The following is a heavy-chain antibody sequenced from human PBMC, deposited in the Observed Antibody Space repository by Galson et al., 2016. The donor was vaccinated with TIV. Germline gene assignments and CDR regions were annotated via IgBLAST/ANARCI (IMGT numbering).Heavy chain of an antibody. Sequence: TLSLTCTVSGGSISGGVYFWSWIRQPAGKGLEWIGRMYSSGHTNYNPSLKSRVPMSVDTSKNQFSLRLNSVTAADSAVYFCARACSSGWDNGDDAFDIWGPGAMFTVSS. D-gene: IGHD6-25*01. CDR1: GGSISGGVYF. CDR3: ARACSSGWDNGDDAFDI. CDR2: MYSSGHT. J-gene: IGHJ3*02. V-gene: IGHV4-61*02.